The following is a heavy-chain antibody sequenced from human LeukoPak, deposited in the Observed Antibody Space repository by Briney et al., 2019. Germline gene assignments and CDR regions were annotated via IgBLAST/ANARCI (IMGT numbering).Heavy chain of an antibody. Sequence: PGGSLRLSCAASGFTFSSYNMNWVRQAPGKGLEWVSSITSSSSYTFYADSVKGRFTISRDNAKSSLYLQMNSLRDEDTAVYYCARDPYSGNYGDYYYYYMDVWGKGTTVTISS. J-gene: IGHJ6*03. CDR1: GFTFSSYN. CDR2: ITSSSSYT. V-gene: IGHV3-21*01. CDR3: ARDPYSGNYGDYYYYYMDV. D-gene: IGHD1-26*01.